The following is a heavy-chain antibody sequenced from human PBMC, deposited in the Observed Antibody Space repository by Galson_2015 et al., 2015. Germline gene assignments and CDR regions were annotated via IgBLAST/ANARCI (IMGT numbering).Heavy chain of an antibody. D-gene: IGHD3-3*01. Sequence: QSGAEVKKPGESLKISCKTSGYSFTTYWIAWVRQVPGKGLEWIGFIYPDDFDIRYSPPFQGQVTISADKSISTTYLQWSSLRASDTATYYCARKGVVTDGFDTWGQGTVVTVSS. CDR1: GYSFTTYW. CDR2: IYPDDFDI. V-gene: IGHV5-51*01. J-gene: IGHJ3*02. CDR3: ARKGVVTDGFDT.